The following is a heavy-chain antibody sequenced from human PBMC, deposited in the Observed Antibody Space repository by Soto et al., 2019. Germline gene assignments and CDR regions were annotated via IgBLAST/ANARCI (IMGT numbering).Heavy chain of an antibody. CDR1: GFTFNIYW. CDR2: INGSGDST. CDR3: ATETLAY. Sequence: PGGALRLSCVASGFTFNIYWMHWVRQAPGTGLEWVSAINGSGDSTYYADSVKGRFTISRDNSKNTLYLQMNSLRAEDTAVYYCATETLAYWGQGTLVTVSS. J-gene: IGHJ4*02. V-gene: IGHV3-23*01.